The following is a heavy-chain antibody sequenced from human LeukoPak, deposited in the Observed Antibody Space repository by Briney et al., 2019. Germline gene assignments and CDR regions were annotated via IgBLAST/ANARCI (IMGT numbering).Heavy chain of an antibody. J-gene: IGHJ4*02. CDR2: IYTSGST. CDR1: GASVTGTY. D-gene: IGHD1-26*01. Sequence: SETLSLTCSVSGASVTGTYWSWVRQTPGKGLEWIGRIYTSGSTNYNASLKSRVSMSVDTSKNQFSLKLSSVTAADTAVFYCARENSGSYREFDYWGQGTLVTVSS. V-gene: IGHV4-4*07. CDR3: ARENSGSYREFDY.